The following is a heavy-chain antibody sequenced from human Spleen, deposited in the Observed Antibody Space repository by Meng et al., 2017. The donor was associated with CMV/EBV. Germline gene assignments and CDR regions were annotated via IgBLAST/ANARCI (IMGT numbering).Heavy chain of an antibody. Sequence: SETLSLTCTVSGGSISSYYWGWIRQPPGKGLEWIGSIYYSGSTYYNPSLKSRVTISVDTSKNQFSLKLSSVTAADTAVYYCAREGGVGFTYSGSPGWFDPWGQGTLVTVSS. CDR2: IYYSGST. CDR1: GGSISSYY. J-gene: IGHJ5*02. D-gene: IGHD1-26*01. CDR3: AREGGVGFTYSGSPGWFDP. V-gene: IGHV4-39*07.